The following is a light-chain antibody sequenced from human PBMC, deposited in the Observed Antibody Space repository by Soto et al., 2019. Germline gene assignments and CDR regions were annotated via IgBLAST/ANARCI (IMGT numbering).Light chain of an antibody. V-gene: IGKV3-20*01. Sequence: EIVLMQSPDTLSLSPGERATLSCRASETISSHYIAWYQQKPGQAPRLLIFGATTRATGIPDRFSGSWSGTDFTLTISRLEPDDFAVYYYQNFGDSPFTFGPGTKVDIK. CDR3: QNFGDSPFT. CDR1: ETISSHY. J-gene: IGKJ3*01. CDR2: GAT.